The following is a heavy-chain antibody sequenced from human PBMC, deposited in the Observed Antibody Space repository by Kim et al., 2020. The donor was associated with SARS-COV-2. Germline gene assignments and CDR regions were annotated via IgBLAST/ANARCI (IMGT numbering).Heavy chain of an antibody. CDR1: GFTFSSYS. V-gene: IGHV3-21*01. Sequence: GGSLRLSCAASGFTFSSYSMNWVRQAPGKGLEWVSSISSSSSDIYYADSVKGRFTISRDNAKNSLYLQMNSLRAEDTAVYYCARGGSTSYYYYYGMDVWGQGTTVTVSS. D-gene: IGHD6-13*01. J-gene: IGHJ6*02. CDR2: ISSSSSDI. CDR3: ARGGSTSYYYYYGMDV.